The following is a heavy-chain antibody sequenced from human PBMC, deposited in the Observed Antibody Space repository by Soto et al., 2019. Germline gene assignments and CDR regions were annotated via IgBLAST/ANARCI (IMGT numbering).Heavy chain of an antibody. J-gene: IGHJ4*02. CDR2: ISAFNGNT. V-gene: IGHV1-18*01. D-gene: IGHD3-16*02. Sequence: ASVKVSCKASGYTFTSYGISWVRQAPGQGLEWMGWISAFNGNTYYAQKLQGRVTMTTDTSTSTAYMELRSLRSDDTAVYYCARGGDYVWGSYRYPTDYYDSSGYSEDSDYWGQGTLVTVSS. CDR3: ARGGDYVWGSYRYPTDYYDSSGYSEDSDY. CDR1: GYTFTSYG.